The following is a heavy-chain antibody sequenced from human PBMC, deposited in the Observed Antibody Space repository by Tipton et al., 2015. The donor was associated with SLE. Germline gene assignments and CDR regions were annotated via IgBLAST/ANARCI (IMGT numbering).Heavy chain of an antibody. V-gene: IGHV3-64D*08. J-gene: IGHJ4*02. D-gene: IGHD4-23*01. CDR3: ARGGAYVGGYFDY. CDR1: GFTFSSYA. CDR2: ISSNGGST. Sequence: SLRLSCSASGFTFSSYAMHWVRQAPGKGLEYVSAISSNGGSTYYADSVKGRFTISRDNSKNTLYLQMSSLRAEDTAVYYCARGGAYVGGYFDYWGQGTLVTVSS.